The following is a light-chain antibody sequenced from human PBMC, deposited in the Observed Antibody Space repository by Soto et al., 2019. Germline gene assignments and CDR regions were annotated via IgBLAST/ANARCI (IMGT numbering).Light chain of an antibody. Sequence: DIQLTQSPSFLSASVGYRVTITCRASQGISSYLAWYQQKLGKAPKLLIYAASTLQSGVPSRFSGNGSGTEFTLTINSLQPEDFATYYCQQVDSYPFTFGQGTRLEIK. J-gene: IGKJ5*01. V-gene: IGKV1-9*01. CDR1: QGISSY. CDR3: QQVDSYPFT. CDR2: AAS.